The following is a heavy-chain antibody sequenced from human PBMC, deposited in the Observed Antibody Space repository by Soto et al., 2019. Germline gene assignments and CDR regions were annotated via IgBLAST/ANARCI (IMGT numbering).Heavy chain of an antibody. CDR3: ARALYCGGDCFSITYYFDY. J-gene: IGHJ4*02. Sequence: SETLSLTCAVYGGSFSGYYWSWIRQPPGKGLEWIGEINHSGSTNHNPSLKSRVTISVDTSKNQFSLKLSSVTAADTAVYYCARALYCGGDCFSITYYFDYWGQGTLVTVSS. CDR1: GGSFSGYY. V-gene: IGHV4-34*01. D-gene: IGHD2-21*02. CDR2: INHSGST.